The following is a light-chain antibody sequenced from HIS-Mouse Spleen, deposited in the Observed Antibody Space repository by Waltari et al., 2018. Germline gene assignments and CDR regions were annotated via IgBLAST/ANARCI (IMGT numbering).Light chain of an antibody. CDR2: AAS. J-gene: IGKJ4*01. CDR3: QQYYRGLT. Sequence: AIRMTQSPSSFSASTGDRVTITCRASQGISSDLAWYQQKPGKAPKLLIYAASTLQSGVPSRFSGSGSGTDFTLTISCLQSEDFATYYCQQYYRGLTFGGGTK. CDR1: QGISSD. V-gene: IGKV1-8*01.